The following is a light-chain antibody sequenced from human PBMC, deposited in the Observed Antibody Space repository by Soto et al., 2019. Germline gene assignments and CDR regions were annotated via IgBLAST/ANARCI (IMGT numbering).Light chain of an antibody. CDR3: QQYNSYSWT. V-gene: IGKV1-5*01. J-gene: IGKJ1*01. CDR1: QSISYR. CDR2: DAS. Sequence: DIQITQSPSTLSASVGDRVTITCRASQSISYRLAWYTQTPGKAPKLLIYDASSLESGVPSTVSCSGAGTECTRTITSLQPDDFETDDCQQYNSYSWTFGQGTKVDIK.